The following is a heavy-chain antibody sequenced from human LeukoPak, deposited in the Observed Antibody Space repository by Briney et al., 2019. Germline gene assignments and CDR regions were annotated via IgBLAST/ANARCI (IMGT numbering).Heavy chain of an antibody. Sequence: PSETLSLTCTVSGGSISSYYWSWIRQPPGKGLEWVGYIYYSGSTNYNPPLKSRVTISVDTSKNQCSLKLSSVTAADTAVYYCARARIAAAGNNYYYGMDVWGQGTTVTVSS. CDR3: ARARIAAAGNNYYYGMDV. D-gene: IGHD6-13*01. CDR1: GGSISSYY. J-gene: IGHJ6*02. CDR2: IYYSGST. V-gene: IGHV4-59*01.